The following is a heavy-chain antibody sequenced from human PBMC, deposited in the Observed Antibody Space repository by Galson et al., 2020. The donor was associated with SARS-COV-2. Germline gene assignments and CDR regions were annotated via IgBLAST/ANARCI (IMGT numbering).Heavy chain of an antibody. CDR1: GFPFSSYS. V-gene: IGHV3-21*01. Sequence: GESLKLSCAASGFPFSSYSMNWVRQAPGKGLEWVSSISAGSSYIYYADSVKGRFTISRDNAKNSLYLQMNSLRAEDTAVYYCARVGGMATTPANYYYYGLDVWGQGTTVTVSS. J-gene: IGHJ6*02. CDR2: ISAGSSYI. D-gene: IGHD2-15*01. CDR3: ARVGGMATTPANYYYYGLDV.